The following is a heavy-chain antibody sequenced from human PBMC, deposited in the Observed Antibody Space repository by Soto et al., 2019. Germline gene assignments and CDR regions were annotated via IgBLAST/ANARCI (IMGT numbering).Heavy chain of an antibody. CDR2: IYHSGST. Sequence: QVQLQASGPGLVKPSGTLSLTCAVSSDSMSSDYWWSWVRQPPGKGLEWIGEIYHSGSTNYNPSLKRRVTISVDKSKNQFSLKLSSGTAADTAIYYCARRGIAVAGTLDYWGQGTLVTVSS. D-gene: IGHD6-19*01. J-gene: IGHJ4*02. CDR3: ARRGIAVAGTLDY. V-gene: IGHV4-4*02. CDR1: SDSMSSDYW.